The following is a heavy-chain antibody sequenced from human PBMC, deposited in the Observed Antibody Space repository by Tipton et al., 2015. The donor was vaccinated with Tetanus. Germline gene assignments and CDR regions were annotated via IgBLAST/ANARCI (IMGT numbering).Heavy chain of an antibody. CDR3: VRDRLWSNYFSGMDV. Sequence: SLRLSCAASGFTFRSFGMNWVRQAPGKGLEWVATIRYDGSREYYGDSVKGRFTISRDDSKNTVLLDMDRLRVEDTAVYYCVRDRLWSNYFSGMDVWGQGTTVTVSS. CDR1: GFTFRSFG. CDR2: IRYDGSRE. D-gene: IGHD3-10*01. V-gene: IGHV3-33*01. J-gene: IGHJ6*02.